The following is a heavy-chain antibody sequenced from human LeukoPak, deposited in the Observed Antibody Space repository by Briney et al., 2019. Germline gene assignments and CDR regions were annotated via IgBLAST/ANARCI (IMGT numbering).Heavy chain of an antibody. D-gene: IGHD5-18*01. J-gene: IGHJ4*02. CDR3: AKDRTAMAPRYYFDY. V-gene: IGHV3-66*01. CDR1: GFTVSDNY. Sequence: GGSLRLSCAASGFTVSDNYMSWVRQAPGKGLEWVSIMYSDGRTYYADSVKGRFTISRDNSKNTLSLQMNSLRAEDTAVYYCAKDRTAMAPRYYFDYWGQGTLVTVSS. CDR2: MYSDGRT.